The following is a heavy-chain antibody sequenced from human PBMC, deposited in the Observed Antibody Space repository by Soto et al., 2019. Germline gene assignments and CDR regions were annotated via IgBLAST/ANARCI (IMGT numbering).Heavy chain of an antibody. D-gene: IGHD3-16*01. J-gene: IGHJ5*02. V-gene: IGHV4-4*07. Sequence: QVQLQESGPGLVKPSETLSLTCAVSGASIRSYHWSWIRQPAGKGLEWIGRMQHTGNTNYNPSLKSRVTPSVDTSQSQISLKMTSVTAADTAVYFCAKDVSSRRWFDPWGQGILVIVSS. CDR2: MQHTGNT. CDR3: AKDVSSRRWFDP. CDR1: GASIRSYH.